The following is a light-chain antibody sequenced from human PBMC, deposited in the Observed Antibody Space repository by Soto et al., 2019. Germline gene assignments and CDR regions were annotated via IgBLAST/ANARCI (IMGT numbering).Light chain of an antibody. V-gene: IGKV1-33*01. Sequence: DIQMTQSPSSLSASVGDRVTITCQASQDISAYLNWYQQKPGIAPKLLIYDASNLETGVPSRFSGSGSGTDFTFTISSLQPEDTATYYCQQYDNLPSLSFGQGTRLEIK. CDR1: QDISAY. CDR3: QQYDNLPSLS. J-gene: IGKJ5*01. CDR2: DAS.